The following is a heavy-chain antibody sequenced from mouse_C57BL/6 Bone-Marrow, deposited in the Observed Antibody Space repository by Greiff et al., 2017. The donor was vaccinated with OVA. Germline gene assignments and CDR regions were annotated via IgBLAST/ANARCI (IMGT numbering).Heavy chain of an antibody. V-gene: IGHV14-4*01. D-gene: IGHD2-3*01. CDR1: GFNIKDDY. CDR2: IDPENGDT. Sequence: EVQLQQSGAELVRPGASVKLSCTASGFNIKDDYMHWVKQRPEQGLEWIGWIDPENGDTEYASKFQGKATITADTSSNTAYLQLSSLASEDTAVYYCTTGFGYSYWGQGTTLTVSS. CDR3: TTGFGYSY. J-gene: IGHJ2*01.